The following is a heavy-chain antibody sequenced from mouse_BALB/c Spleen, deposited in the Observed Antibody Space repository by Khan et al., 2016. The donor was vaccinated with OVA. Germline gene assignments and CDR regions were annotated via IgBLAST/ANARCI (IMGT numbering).Heavy chain of an antibody. D-gene: IGHD2-14*01. CDR3: ARNSYMYDFTY. J-gene: IGHJ3*01. CDR1: GCSLNTYG. Sequence: QVQLKQSGPGLVQPSQSLSITCTVSGCSLNTYGIHWIRQSQGKGLEWLGVIRSGGSTDYNGAFISRLNITKDNSKSQVFFKMNSLQTADTAIYYCARNSYMYDFTYWGQGTLVTVSA. CDR2: IRSGGST. V-gene: IGHV2-2*01.